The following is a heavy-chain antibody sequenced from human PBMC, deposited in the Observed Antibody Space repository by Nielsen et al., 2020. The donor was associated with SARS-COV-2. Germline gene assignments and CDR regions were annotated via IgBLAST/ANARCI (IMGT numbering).Heavy chain of an antibody. CDR2: IYSGGST. Sequence: GESLKISCAASGFTVSSNYMSWVRQAPGKGLEWVSVIYSGGSTYYADSVKGRFTISRDNSKNTLYLQMNSLRAEDTAVYYCARDDLADSSGYYGVWYFDLWGRGTLVTVSS. CDR1: GFTVSSNY. V-gene: IGHV3-66*01. D-gene: IGHD3-22*01. J-gene: IGHJ2*01. CDR3: ARDDLADSSGYYGVWYFDL.